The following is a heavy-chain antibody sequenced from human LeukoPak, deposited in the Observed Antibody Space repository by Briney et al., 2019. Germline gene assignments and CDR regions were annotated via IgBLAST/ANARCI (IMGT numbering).Heavy chain of an antibody. D-gene: IGHD1-26*01. CDR3: ARVLAGAPFDY. J-gene: IGHJ4*02. CDR1: GGSISSGDYY. CDR2: IYHSGST. Sequence: SETLSLTCTVSGGSISSGDYYWSWIRQPPGKGLEWIGYIYHSGSTYYNPSLKSRVTISVDRSKNQFSLKLSSVAAADTAVYYCARVLAGAPFDYWGQGTLVTVSS. V-gene: IGHV4-30-2*01.